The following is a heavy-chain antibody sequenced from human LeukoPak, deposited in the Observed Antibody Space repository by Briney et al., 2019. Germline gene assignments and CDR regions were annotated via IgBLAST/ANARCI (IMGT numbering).Heavy chain of an antibody. CDR2: ISPSGRSI. CDR3: ARAKYCSGAACFSYYYYGMDV. V-gene: IGHV3-21*01. Sequence: GGSLRLSCAASGFTFSDYSMNWVRQTPGRGLEWVSSISPSGRSISYADSVKGRFTISRDNAKNSLYLQMDSLTVEDTAVYYCARAKYCSGAACFSYYYYGMDVWGQGTTVTVSS. CDR1: GFTFSDYS. J-gene: IGHJ6*02. D-gene: IGHD2-15*01.